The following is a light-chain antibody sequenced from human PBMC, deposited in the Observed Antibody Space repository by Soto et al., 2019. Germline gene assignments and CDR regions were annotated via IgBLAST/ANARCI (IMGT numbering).Light chain of an antibody. CDR3: QHYNSYSEA. V-gene: IGKV1-5*03. Sequence: DIQMTQSPSTLSGSVGDRVTITCRASQTISSWLAWYQQKPGKAPKILIYKASTLKSGVPSRFSGSGSGTEFTLTISSLQPDDFVTYYCQHYNSYSEAFGQGTKVELK. J-gene: IGKJ1*01. CDR1: QTISSW. CDR2: KAS.